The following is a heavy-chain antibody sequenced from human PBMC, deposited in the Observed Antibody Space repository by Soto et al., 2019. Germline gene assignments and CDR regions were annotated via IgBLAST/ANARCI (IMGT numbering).Heavy chain of an antibody. J-gene: IGHJ5*02. D-gene: IGHD3-16*02. V-gene: IGHV1-18*01. Sequence: ASVKVSCKASGYTFTSYGISWVRQAPGQGLEWMGWISAYNGNTNYAQKLQGRVTMTTDTSTSTAYMELRSLRSDDTAVYYCARLLLGHYQYNWFDPWCQAILVTVS. CDR1: GYTFTSYG. CDR3: ARLLLGHYQYNWFDP. CDR2: ISAYNGNT.